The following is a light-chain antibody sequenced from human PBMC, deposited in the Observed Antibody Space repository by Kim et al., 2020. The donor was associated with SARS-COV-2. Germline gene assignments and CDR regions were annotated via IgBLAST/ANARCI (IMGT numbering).Light chain of an antibody. CDR3: AAWDDTLNGYV. V-gene: IGLV1-44*01. Sequence: GRRLTIPCTGSSANIGGNSVYWHHQLPGTAPNLRIYSNNQRPSGVPDRFSGSRSGTSASLAISGLQSEDEADYYCAAWDDTLNGYVFGTGTKVTVL. CDR2: SNN. CDR1: SANIGGNS. J-gene: IGLJ1*01.